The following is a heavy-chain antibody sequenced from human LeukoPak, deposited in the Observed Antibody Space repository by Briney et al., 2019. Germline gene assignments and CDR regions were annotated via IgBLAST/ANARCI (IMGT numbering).Heavy chain of an antibody. V-gene: IGHV1-46*01. J-gene: IGHJ3*02. CDR2: INPSDGST. CDR3: ACLPDAFDI. Sequence: GASVKVSCKASGYTFTTYYIRWVRQAPGQGLEWMALINPSDGSTHYAQKFQGRVTVTRDTSTSTVYMELTSLRSEDTAVYYCACLPDAFDIWGQGTMVTVSS. CDR1: GYTFTTYY.